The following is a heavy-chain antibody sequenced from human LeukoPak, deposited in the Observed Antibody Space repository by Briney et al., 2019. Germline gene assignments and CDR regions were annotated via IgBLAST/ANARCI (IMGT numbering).Heavy chain of an antibody. Sequence: GGSLRLSCAASGFTFSDYYMSWIRQAPGKGLEWVSYISSSGSTIYYADSVKGRFTISRDNAKNSLYLQMNSLKAEDTTVYYCARAEYSSGEDYWGQGTLVTVSS. V-gene: IGHV3-11*01. CDR1: GFTFSDYY. J-gene: IGHJ4*02. D-gene: IGHD6-19*01. CDR3: ARAEYSSGEDY. CDR2: ISSSGSTI.